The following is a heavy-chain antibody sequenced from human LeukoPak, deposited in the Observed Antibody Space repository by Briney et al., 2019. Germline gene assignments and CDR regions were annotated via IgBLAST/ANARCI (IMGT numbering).Heavy chain of an antibody. V-gene: IGHV1-18*01. D-gene: IGHD5-18*01. Sequence: ASVKVSCKASGYTFTSYGISWVRQAPGQRLEGMGWISAYNGNTNYAQKLQGRVTMTTDISTSTANFELRSLRSDDTAVSYCARVPHSYGRVNYYYHMDVWGKGTTVTVSS. CDR1: GYTFTSYG. J-gene: IGHJ6*03. CDR3: ARVPHSYGRVNYYYHMDV. CDR2: ISAYNGNT.